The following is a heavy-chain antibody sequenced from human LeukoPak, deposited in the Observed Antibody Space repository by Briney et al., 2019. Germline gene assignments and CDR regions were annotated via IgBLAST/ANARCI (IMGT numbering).Heavy chain of an antibody. V-gene: IGHV3-30*02. D-gene: IGHD1-1*01. J-gene: IGHJ5*02. CDR3: ARNNWNYNWFDP. CDR2: IRHDGSAK. Sequence: GGSLRLSCAASGFTFSNSDINWVRQAPGRGLEWVAFIRHDGSAKNYADSVKGRFTISRDNSKNTLYLQMNSLRRGDTAVYYCARNNWNYNWFDPWGQGTLVTVSS. CDR1: GFTFSNSD.